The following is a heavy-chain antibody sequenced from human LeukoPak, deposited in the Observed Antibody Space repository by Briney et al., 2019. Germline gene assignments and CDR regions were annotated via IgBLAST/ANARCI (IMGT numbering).Heavy chain of an antibody. J-gene: IGHJ4*02. CDR3: ARGVIYFDY. CDR2: ISSSSSSI. V-gene: IGHV3-48*02. Sequence: GAPRLSCAASGFTFSSYSMNWFRQAPGKGLEWVSYISSSSSSIYYADSVKGRFTISRDNTKNSLYLQMTSLRDEDTAVYYCARGVIYFDYWGQGTLVTVSS. CDR1: GFTFSSYS. D-gene: IGHD2/OR15-2a*01.